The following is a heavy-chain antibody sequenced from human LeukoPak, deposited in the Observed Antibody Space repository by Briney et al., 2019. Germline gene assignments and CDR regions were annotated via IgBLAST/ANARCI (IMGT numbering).Heavy chain of an antibody. CDR1: GYTFTGYY. Sequence: ASVKVSCKASGYTFTGYYMHWVRQAPGQGLEWMGWINPNSGGTNYAQKLQGRVTMTTDTSTSTAYMELRSLRSDDTAVYYCARPSKVSGYWYFDLWGRGTLVTVSS. V-gene: IGHV1-2*02. J-gene: IGHJ2*01. CDR3: ARPSKVSGYWYFDL. CDR2: INPNSGGT. D-gene: IGHD2-8*01.